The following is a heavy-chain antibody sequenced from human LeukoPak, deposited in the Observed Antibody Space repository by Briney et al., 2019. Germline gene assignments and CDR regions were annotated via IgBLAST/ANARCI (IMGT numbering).Heavy chain of an antibody. D-gene: IGHD6-19*01. CDR3: AKDTESRAVAGTRFDY. J-gene: IGHJ4*02. CDR1: GFTFTSYA. CDR2: IVGSSAST. V-gene: IGHV3-23*01. Sequence: GGSLRLSCAASGFTFTSYAMTWVRQAPGQGLEWVSRIVGSSASTYDADSVKGRFTISRDNSKNTLYLQMNSLRAEDTAVYYCAKDTESRAVAGTRFDYWGQGTLVTVSS.